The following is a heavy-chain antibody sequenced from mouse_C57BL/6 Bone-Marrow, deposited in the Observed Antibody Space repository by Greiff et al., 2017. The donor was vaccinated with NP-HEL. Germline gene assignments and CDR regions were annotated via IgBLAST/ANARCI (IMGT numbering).Heavy chain of an antibody. J-gene: IGHJ4*01. V-gene: IGHV1-69*01. CDR3: ARETVVEYYYAMDY. D-gene: IGHD1-1*01. CDR1: GYTFTSYW. Sequence: QVQLQQPGAELVMPGASVKLSCKASGYTFTSYWMHWVKQRPGQGLEWIGEIDPSDSYTNYNQKFKGKSTLTVDKSSSTAYMQLSSLTSEDSAVYNCARETVVEYYYAMDYWGQGTSVTVSS. CDR2: IDPSDSYT.